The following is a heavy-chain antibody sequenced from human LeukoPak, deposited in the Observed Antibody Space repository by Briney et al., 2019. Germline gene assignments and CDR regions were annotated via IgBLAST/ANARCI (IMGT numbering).Heavy chain of an antibody. V-gene: IGHV3-30*02. Sequence: GGSLRLSCAASGFTFSSYGMHWVRQAPGKGLEWVAFIRYDGSNKYYADSVKGRFTISRDNSKNTLYLQMNSLRAEDTAVYYCAKDQYGRRGPFDYWGQGTLVTVSA. CDR2: IRYDGSNK. D-gene: IGHD4-17*01. J-gene: IGHJ4*02. CDR3: AKDQYGRRGPFDY. CDR1: GFTFSSYG.